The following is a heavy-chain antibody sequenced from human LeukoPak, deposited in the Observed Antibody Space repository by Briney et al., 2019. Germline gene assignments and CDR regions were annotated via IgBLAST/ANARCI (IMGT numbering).Heavy chain of an antibody. D-gene: IGHD5-18*01. Sequence: GGSLRLSCAASGFTFSSYWMSWVRQAPGKGLEWVANIKQDGSEKYYVDSVEGRFTISRDNAKNSLYLQMNSLRAEDTAVYYCARDLSVDTAMVPSNWFDPWGQGTLVTVSS. CDR2: IKQDGSEK. V-gene: IGHV3-7*01. CDR3: ARDLSVDTAMVPSNWFDP. J-gene: IGHJ5*02. CDR1: GFTFSSYW.